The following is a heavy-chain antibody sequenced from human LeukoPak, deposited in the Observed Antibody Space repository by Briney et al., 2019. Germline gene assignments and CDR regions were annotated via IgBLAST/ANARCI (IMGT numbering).Heavy chain of an antibody. CDR1: GYTFTDYY. J-gene: IGHJ4*02. CDR3: ARYSGYDEPFEY. V-gene: IGHV1-2*02. Sequence: ASVKVSCKASGYTFTDYYIHWVRQAPGQGLEWMGWMSPYSGGTSYAQKFQGRVTMTRDTSVTTAYMELSRLRSDDTAVYYCARYSGYDEPFEYWGQGTLVTVSS. CDR2: MSPYSGGT. D-gene: IGHD5-12*01.